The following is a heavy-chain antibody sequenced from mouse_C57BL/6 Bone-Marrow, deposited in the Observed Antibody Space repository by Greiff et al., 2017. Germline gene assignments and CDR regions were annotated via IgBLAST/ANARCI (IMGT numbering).Heavy chain of an antibody. J-gene: IGHJ3*01. D-gene: IGHD2-5*01. V-gene: IGHV5-4*01. CDR2: ISDGGSYT. Sequence: EVQGVESGGGLVKPGGSLKLSCAASGFTFSSYAMSWVRQTPEKRLEWVATISDGGSYTYYPDNVKGRFTISRDNAKNNLYLQMSHLTSEDTAMYYCARDQDSNYGFAYWGQGTLVTVSA. CDR3: ARDQDSNYGFAY. CDR1: GFTFSSYA.